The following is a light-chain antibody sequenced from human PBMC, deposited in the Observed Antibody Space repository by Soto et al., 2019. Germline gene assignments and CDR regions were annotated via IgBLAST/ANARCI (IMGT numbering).Light chain of an antibody. CDR2: DAS. J-gene: IGKJ1*01. CDR3: QQYGSSPTT. V-gene: IGKV3-20*01. Sequence: ETVLTQSPATLSLSPGERATLSCRASQSVSIYLAWYQQKPGQAPRLLIYDASKRAPGVPARFSGSGSGTDFTLTISRLEPEDFAVYYCQQYGSSPTTFGQGTKVDIK. CDR1: QSVSIY.